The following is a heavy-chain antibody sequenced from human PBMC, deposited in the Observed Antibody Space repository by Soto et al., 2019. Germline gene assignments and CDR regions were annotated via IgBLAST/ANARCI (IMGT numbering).Heavy chain of an antibody. CDR1: GYTFTSYA. V-gene: IGHV1-3*01. D-gene: IGHD3-10*01. CDR3: AREITMVRGVIPHPISY. J-gene: IGHJ4*02. CDR2: INAGNGNT. Sequence: QVQLVQSGAEVKKPGASVKVSCKASGYTFTSYAMHWVRQAPGQRLEWMGWINAGNGNTKYSQKFQGRVTITRDTSASTAYKELSSLRSEDTAVYYCAREITMVRGVIPHPISYWGQGTLVTVSS.